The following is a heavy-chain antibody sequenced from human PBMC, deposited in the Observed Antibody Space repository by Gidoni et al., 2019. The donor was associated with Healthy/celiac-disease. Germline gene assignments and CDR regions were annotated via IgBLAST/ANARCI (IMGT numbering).Heavy chain of an antibody. CDR1: GCPFSCDR. CDR2: ISSSGSTI. J-gene: IGHJ6*02. Sequence: EVQLVESGGGLVKPGGSLRPPCAASGCPFSCDRMNWCLQVPGKGLEWVSSISSSGSTIYYADSVKGRFTITKDNAKNSLYLQMNSLRAEDTAVYYCARELSDFWSGSTPPEPMDVWGQGTTVTVSS. V-gene: IGHV3-21*01. D-gene: IGHD3-3*01. CDR3: ARELSDFWSGSTPPEPMDV.